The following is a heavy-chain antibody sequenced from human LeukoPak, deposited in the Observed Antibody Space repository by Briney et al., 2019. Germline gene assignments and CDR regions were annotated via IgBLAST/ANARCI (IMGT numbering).Heavy chain of an antibody. CDR1: GGSISSYY. Sequence: SETLSLTCPVSGGSISSYYWSWIRQPPGKGLEWIGYIYYSGSTNYNPSLKSRVTISVDTSKNQFSLKLSSVTAADTAVYYCARGWAAMGLDVWGKGTTVTVSS. J-gene: IGHJ6*04. D-gene: IGHD5-18*01. CDR2: IYYSGST. CDR3: ARGWAAMGLDV. V-gene: IGHV4-59*01.